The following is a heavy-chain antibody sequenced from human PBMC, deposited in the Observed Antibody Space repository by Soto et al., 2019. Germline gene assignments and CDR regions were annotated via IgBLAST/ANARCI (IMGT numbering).Heavy chain of an antibody. CDR2: IYSGGST. V-gene: IGHV3-66*01. CDR1: AFTVSSNY. D-gene: IGHD3-10*01. CDR3: ATTLYGSGTYYSSYPPLY. Sequence: PGGSLRLSCAASAFTVSSNYMSWVRQAPGKGLEWVSVIYSGGSTYYADSVKGRFTISRDNSKNTLYLQMNSLRAEDTAVYYCATTLYGSGTYYSSYPPLYWGPGTLVTVSS. J-gene: IGHJ4*02.